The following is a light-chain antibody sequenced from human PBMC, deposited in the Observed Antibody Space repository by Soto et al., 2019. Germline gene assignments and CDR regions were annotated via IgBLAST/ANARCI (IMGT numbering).Light chain of an antibody. V-gene: IGKV1-33*01. CDR3: QQYDNLPPWT. CDR1: QEISNY. J-gene: IGKJ1*01. Sequence: DIQMTRSPSSLSASVGDRVTITCQASQEISNYLNWYQQKPGKARKLLSYDASNLETGVPSRFSGSGAGTVFTFTISSLQPEDIATNYYQQYDNLPPWTVGQGTKVEIK. CDR2: DAS.